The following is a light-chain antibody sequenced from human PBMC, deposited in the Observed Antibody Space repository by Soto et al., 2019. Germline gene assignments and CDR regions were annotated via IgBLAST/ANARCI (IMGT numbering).Light chain of an antibody. CDR2: DVS. CDR3: CSYAGSYTWV. J-gene: IGLJ3*02. Sequence: QSVLTQPRSVSGSPGQSVTISRTGTSSDVGGYNYVSWYQQHPGKAPKLMIYDVSKRPSGVPDRFSGSKSGNTASLTISGLQAEDEADYYCCSYAGSYTWVFGGGTQLTVL. CDR1: SSDVGGYNY. V-gene: IGLV2-11*01.